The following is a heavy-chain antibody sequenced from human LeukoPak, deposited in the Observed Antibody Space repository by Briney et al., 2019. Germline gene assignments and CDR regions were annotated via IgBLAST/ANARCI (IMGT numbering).Heavy chain of an antibody. CDR3: ARGGITIFGVVIIRDYYGMDV. V-gene: IGHV1-3*01. CDR1: GGTFSSYA. D-gene: IGHD3-3*01. J-gene: IGHJ6*02. CDR2: INAGNGNT. Sequence: ASVTVSCKASGGTFSSYAIGWVRQAPGQGLEWMGWINAGNGNTKYSQKFQGRVTITRDTSASTAYMGLSSLRSEDTAVYYCARGGITIFGVVIIRDYYGMDVWGQGTTVTVSS.